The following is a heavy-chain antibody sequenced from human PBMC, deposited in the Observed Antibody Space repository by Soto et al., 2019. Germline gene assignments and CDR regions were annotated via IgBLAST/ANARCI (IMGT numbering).Heavy chain of an antibody. CDR3: AADLVAGSGSLGH. V-gene: IGHV3-74*01. Sequence: GSLRLSCAASGFTFSSRWMHWVRQDPGKGLQWVSRIRHDGADSNYADFVGGRFTISRDNTKNTLHLQMNSLRAEDTVVYFCAADLVAGSGSLGHWGQGTLVTVSS. CDR1: GFTFSSRW. D-gene: IGHD3-10*01. CDR2: IRHDGADS. J-gene: IGHJ4*02.